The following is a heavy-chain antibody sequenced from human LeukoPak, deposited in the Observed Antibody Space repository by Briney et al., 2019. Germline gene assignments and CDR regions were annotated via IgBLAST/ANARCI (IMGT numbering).Heavy chain of an antibody. J-gene: IGHJ6*03. CDR3: ARLFRNYYYYYMDV. D-gene: IGHD3-10*01. CDR2: IYTSGST. CDR1: GGSISSYY. V-gene: IGHV4-4*09. Sequence: SETLSLTCTASGGSISSYYWSWIRQPPGRGLEWIGYIYTSGSTNYNPSLKSRVTISVDTSKNQFSLKLSSVTAADTAVYYCARLFRNYYYYYMDVWGKGTTVTVSS.